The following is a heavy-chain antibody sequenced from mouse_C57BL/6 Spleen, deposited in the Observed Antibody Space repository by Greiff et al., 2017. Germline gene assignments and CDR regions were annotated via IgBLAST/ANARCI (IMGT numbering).Heavy chain of an antibody. D-gene: IGHD2-5*01. CDR3: ARLNYSNYYFDY. CDR2: IYPGDGDT. J-gene: IGHJ2*01. V-gene: IGHV1-82*01. Sequence: VQLQQSGPELVKPGASVKISCKASGYAFSSSWMNWVKLRPGKGLEWIGRIYPGDGDTNYNGKFKGKATLTADKSSSTAYMQLSSLTSEDSAVYFCARLNYSNYYFDYWGQGTTLTVSS. CDR1: GYAFSSSW.